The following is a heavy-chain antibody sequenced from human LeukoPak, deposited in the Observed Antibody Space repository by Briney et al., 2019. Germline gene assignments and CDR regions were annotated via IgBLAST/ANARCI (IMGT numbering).Heavy chain of an antibody. D-gene: IGHD2-15*01. Sequence: SETLSLTCTVSGGSISSYYWSWIRQPPGKGLEWMGYIYYSGSTNYNSSLKSRVTISVDTSKNQFSLKLSSVTAADTAVYYCARGYCSGGSCYYYYYGMDVWGQGTTVTVSS. CDR3: ARGYCSGGSCYYYYYGMDV. V-gene: IGHV4-59*01. CDR1: GGSISSYY. J-gene: IGHJ6*02. CDR2: IYYSGST.